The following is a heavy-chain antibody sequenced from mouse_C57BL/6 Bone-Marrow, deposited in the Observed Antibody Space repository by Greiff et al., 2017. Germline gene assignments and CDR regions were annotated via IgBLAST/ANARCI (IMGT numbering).Heavy chain of an antibody. Sequence: EVQLQQSGAELVRPGASVKLSCTASGFNIKDAYMHWVKQRPEQGLEWIGWIDPENGDTEYASKFQGKATITADTSSNTAYLQLSSLTSEDTAVYYCTTGYDGDPFDYWGQGTTLTVSS. J-gene: IGHJ2*01. D-gene: IGHD2-3*01. CDR1: GFNIKDAY. V-gene: IGHV14-4*01. CDR3: TTGYDGDPFDY. CDR2: IDPENGDT.